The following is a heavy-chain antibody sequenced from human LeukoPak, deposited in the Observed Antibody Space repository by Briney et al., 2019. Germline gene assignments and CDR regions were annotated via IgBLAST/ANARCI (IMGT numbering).Heavy chain of an antibody. D-gene: IGHD4-17*01. V-gene: IGHV3-30*18. CDR1: GFTFSSYG. J-gene: IGHJ4*02. CDR3: AKSIRDYGDVYYFDY. CDR2: ISYDGSNK. Sequence: GGSLRLSCAASGFTFSSYGMPWVRQAPGKGLEWVAVISYDGSNKYYADSVKGRFTISRDNSKNTLYLQMNSLRAEDTAVYYCAKSIRDYGDVYYFDYWGQGTLVTVSS.